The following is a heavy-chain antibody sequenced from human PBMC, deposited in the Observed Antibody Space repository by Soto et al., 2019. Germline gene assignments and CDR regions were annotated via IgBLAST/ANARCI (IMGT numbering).Heavy chain of an antibody. CDR2: IKTDGSST. Sequence: EVQLVESGGGLVQPGGSLRLSCAASGFTFSAYWIHWVRQAPEKGLEWVSRIKTDGSSTDYADSVKGRFTISRDNAKNLLYLQMDSLRVEDTAVYYCAKREGNTFGLFHWGQGTLVTVSS. CDR3: AKREGNTFGLFH. V-gene: IGHV3-74*01. D-gene: IGHD5-18*01. J-gene: IGHJ4*02. CDR1: GFTFSAYW.